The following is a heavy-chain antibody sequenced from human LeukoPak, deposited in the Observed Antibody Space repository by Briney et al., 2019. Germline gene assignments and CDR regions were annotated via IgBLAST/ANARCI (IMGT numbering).Heavy chain of an antibody. V-gene: IGHV3-21*01. Sequence: PGGSLRLSCAASGFTFSSYSMNWVRQAPGKGLEWVSYISGSSSYIYYADSVKGRFTISRDNAKNSLYLQMNSLRAEDTAVYYFARDPGGFQLPYYFDYWGQGTLVPVSS. D-gene: IGHD2-2*01. CDR1: GFTFSSYS. CDR2: ISGSSSYI. J-gene: IGHJ4*02. CDR3: ARDPGGFQLPYYFDY.